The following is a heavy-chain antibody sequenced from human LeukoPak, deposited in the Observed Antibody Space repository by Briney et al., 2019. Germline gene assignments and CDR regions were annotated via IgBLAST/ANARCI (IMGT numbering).Heavy chain of an antibody. J-gene: IGHJ6*02. CDR1: GYTFTSYD. Sequence: ASVKVSCKASGYTFTSYDINWVRQATGQGLEWMGWMNPNSGNTGYAQKFQGRVTMTRNTSISTAYMELSSLRSEDTAVYYCARCQYYDFWSGYYTPGYYYGMDVWGQGTTVTVSS. CDR2: MNPNSGNT. V-gene: IGHV1-8*01. D-gene: IGHD3-3*01. CDR3: ARCQYYDFWSGYYTPGYYYGMDV.